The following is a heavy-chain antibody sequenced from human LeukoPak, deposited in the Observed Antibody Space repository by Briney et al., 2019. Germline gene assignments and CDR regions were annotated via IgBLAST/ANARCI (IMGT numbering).Heavy chain of an antibody. Sequence: ASVKVSCKASGYTFTSYDINWVRQATGQGLEWMGWMNPNSGNTGYAQKFQGRVTITRNTSISTAYMELSSLRSEDTALYYCAREKVTTDNYYYMDVWGKGTTVTVSS. CDR3: AREKVTTDNYYYMDV. CDR2: MNPNSGNT. V-gene: IGHV1-8*03. J-gene: IGHJ6*03. CDR1: GYTFTSYD. D-gene: IGHD4-11*01.